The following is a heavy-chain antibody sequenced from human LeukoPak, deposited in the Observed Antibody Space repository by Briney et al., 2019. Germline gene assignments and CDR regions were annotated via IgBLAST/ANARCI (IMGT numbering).Heavy chain of an antibody. CDR1: GGTFSRYA. CDR2: IIPILGIP. J-gene: IGHJ6*02. Sequence: SVKVSCKASGGTFSRYAISWVRQAPGQGLEWMGRIIPILGIPNYAQKFQGRVTITADISTTTAYMELSSLRSEDTAVYYCAKSTSRRSGSSCPRAVYGMDVWAKGPRSPSP. D-gene: IGHD2-15*01. V-gene: IGHV1-69*04. CDR3: AKSTSRRSGSSCPRAVYGMDV.